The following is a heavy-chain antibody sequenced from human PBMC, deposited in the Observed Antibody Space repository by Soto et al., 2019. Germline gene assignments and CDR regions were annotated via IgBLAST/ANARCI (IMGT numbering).Heavy chain of an antibody. CDR2: IIPIFGTA. J-gene: IGHJ6*02. D-gene: IGHD6-13*01. CDR3: ARGVQDSSSWAYYYYYCMDV. Sequence: QVQLVQSGAEVKKPGSSVKVSCKASGGTFSSYAISWVRQAPGQGLEWMGGIIPIFGTANYAQKFQGRVTITADESTSTAYMELSSLRSEDTAVYYCARGVQDSSSWAYYYYYCMDVWGQGTTVTVSS. CDR1: GGTFSSYA. V-gene: IGHV1-69*01.